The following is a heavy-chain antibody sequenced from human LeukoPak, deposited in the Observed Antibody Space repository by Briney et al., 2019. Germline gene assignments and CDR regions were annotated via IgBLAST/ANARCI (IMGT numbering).Heavy chain of an antibody. V-gene: IGHV3-7*01. Sequence: GGSLRLSCAASGFTFSIYWMSWVRQAPGKGLEWVATIKEDGSEKYYVDSVKGRFTISRDNAKNSMYLQMNTLRAEDTAVYYCARGIATTDYWGQGTLVTVSS. CDR3: ARGIATTDY. CDR2: IKEDGSEK. J-gene: IGHJ4*02. CDR1: GFTFSIYW. D-gene: IGHD1-26*01.